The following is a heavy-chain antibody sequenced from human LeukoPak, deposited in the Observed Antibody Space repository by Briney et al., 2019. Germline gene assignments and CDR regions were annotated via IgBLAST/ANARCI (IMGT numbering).Heavy chain of an antibody. CDR2: IKSKTDGGTT. D-gene: IGHD3-22*01. Sequence: GGSLRLSCAASGFTFTNAWMSWVRQAPGKGLEWVGRIKSKTDGGTTDYAAPVKCRFTISRDDSKNTLYLQMNSLKTEDTAVYYCTTGYYYDSSGYYSWGQGTLVTVPS. V-gene: IGHV3-15*01. J-gene: IGHJ1*01. CDR1: GFTFTNAW. CDR3: TTGYYYDSSGYYS.